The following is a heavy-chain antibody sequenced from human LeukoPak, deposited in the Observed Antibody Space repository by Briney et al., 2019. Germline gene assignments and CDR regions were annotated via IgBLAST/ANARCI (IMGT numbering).Heavy chain of an antibody. V-gene: IGHV4-39*07. D-gene: IGHD2-15*01. J-gene: IGHJ3*02. Sequence: PSETLSLTCTVSGGSISSSSYYWGWIRQPPGKGLEWIGSIYYSGSTYYNPSLKSRVTISVDTSKNQFSLKLSSVTAADTAVYYCARDGGFNAFDIWGQGTMVTVSS. CDR2: IYYSGST. CDR3: ARDGGFNAFDI. CDR1: GGSISSSSYY.